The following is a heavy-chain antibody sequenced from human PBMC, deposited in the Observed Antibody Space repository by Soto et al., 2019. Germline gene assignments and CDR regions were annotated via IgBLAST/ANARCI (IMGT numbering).Heavy chain of an antibody. CDR1: GGTFSSYA. Sequence: QVQLVQSGAEVKKPGSSVKVSCKASGGTFSSYAISWVRQAPGQGLEWMGGIIPIFGTANYAEKVEGRVTITADESTSTAYMELSRLRCEDTAVYYCASHGYSYGYLFDYWGQGTRVTVSS. D-gene: IGHD5-18*01. J-gene: IGHJ4*02. V-gene: IGHV1-69*12. CDR3: ASHGYSYGYLFDY. CDR2: IIPIFGTA.